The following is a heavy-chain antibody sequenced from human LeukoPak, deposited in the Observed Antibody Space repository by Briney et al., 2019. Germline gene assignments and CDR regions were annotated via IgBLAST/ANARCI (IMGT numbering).Heavy chain of an antibody. D-gene: IGHD3/OR15-3a*01. CDR2: IYYSGAT. V-gene: IGHV4-59*01. Sequence: PSETLSLTCTVSGGSMSGYFWSWIRQPPGKGLEYIGYIYYSGATNYNPSLKSRVTMSLDTSKNQCSLKLSSVTAADTAVYYCARIGGLRDWYGWFDSWGQGTLVTVSS. CDR3: ARIGGLRDWYGWFDS. CDR1: GGSMSGYF. J-gene: IGHJ5*01.